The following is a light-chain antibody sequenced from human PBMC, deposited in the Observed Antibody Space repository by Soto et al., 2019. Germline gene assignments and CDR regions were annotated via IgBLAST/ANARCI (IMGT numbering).Light chain of an antibody. Sequence: EIVMTQSPATLSVSPGGRATLSCRTSQSVSSKLAWYQQKPGQAPRLLIYGASTRATGIPARFRGSGSGTEFTLTISSLQSEDFEVYYCQQYNNWPRTFGQGTKVEIK. CDR1: QSVSSK. J-gene: IGKJ1*01. CDR3: QQYNNWPRT. CDR2: GAS. V-gene: IGKV3-15*01.